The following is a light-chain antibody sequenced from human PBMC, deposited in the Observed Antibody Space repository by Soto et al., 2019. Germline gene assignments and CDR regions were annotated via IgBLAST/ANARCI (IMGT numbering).Light chain of an antibody. CDR2: GAS. CDR3: QPLVT. V-gene: IGKV3-20*01. Sequence: ETVLTQSPGTLSLSPGERATLSCRASRSVSSNYLDWYQQKPGQAPRLLIYGASSSATGIADRFSASGPGTDFTLTIRRLETEYFAVFYCQPLVTFGGGTKVDIK. CDR1: RSVSSNY. J-gene: IGKJ4*01.